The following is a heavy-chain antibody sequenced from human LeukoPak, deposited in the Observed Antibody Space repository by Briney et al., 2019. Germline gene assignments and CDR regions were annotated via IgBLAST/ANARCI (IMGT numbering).Heavy chain of an antibody. CDR3: AKDREKAVGATIFDH. V-gene: IGHV3-23*01. CDR1: GFTFSDYA. D-gene: IGHD1-26*01. J-gene: IGHJ4*02. Sequence: GGSLRLSCAVSGFTFSDYAMSWVRQAPGKGLEWVLGISFSGRSTNCADSVKGRFIISRDNSNNTLYLQMNSLRAEDTAVYYCAKDREKAVGATIFDHWGQGTLVTVSS. CDR2: ISFSGRST.